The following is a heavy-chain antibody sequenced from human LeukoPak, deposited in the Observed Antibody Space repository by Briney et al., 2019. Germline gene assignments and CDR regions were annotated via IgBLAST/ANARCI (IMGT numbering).Heavy chain of an antibody. J-gene: IGHJ4*02. Sequence: GGSLRLSCTASGFTFRDLAMNWVRQAPGKGLEWVSTLSASGSITYYADSVKGRFTISRDNAKDTLYLHMNSLTAEDTAVYYCARGAKWAYYFDYWGQGTLVTVSS. CDR1: GFTFRDLA. V-gene: IGHV3-23*01. CDR2: LSASGSIT. CDR3: ARGAKWAYYFDY. D-gene: IGHD1-26*01.